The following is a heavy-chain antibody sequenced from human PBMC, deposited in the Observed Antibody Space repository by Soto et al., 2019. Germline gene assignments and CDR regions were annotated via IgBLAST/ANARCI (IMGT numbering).Heavy chain of an antibody. Sequence: XSVKVSCKASGYTFTGYYMRWVRQAPGQDLEWMGWINPNSVGTNYAQKFQGRVTMTRDTSISTAYMGLSRLCCDDTVVYYCASVLRYFDWLPQGDYYYGMDVWGQGTTVTVAS. J-gene: IGHJ6*02. V-gene: IGHV1-2*02. D-gene: IGHD3-9*01. CDR1: GYTFTGYY. CDR2: INPNSVGT. CDR3: ASVLRYFDWLPQGDYYYGMDV.